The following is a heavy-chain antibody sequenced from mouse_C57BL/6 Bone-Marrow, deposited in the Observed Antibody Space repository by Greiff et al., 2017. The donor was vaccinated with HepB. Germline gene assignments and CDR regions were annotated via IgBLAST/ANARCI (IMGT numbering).Heavy chain of an antibody. CDR1: GYTFTSYW. CDR3: ARWGYYCGSSFFAY. J-gene: IGHJ3*01. D-gene: IGHD1-1*01. CDR2: IDPSDSYT. Sequence: QVQLQQPGAELVMPGASVKLSCKASGYTFTSYWMHWVKQRPGQGLEWIGEIDPSDSYTNYNQKFKGKSTLTVDKSSSTAYMQLSSLTSEDSAVYYCARWGYYCGSSFFAYWGQGTLVTVSA. V-gene: IGHV1-69*01.